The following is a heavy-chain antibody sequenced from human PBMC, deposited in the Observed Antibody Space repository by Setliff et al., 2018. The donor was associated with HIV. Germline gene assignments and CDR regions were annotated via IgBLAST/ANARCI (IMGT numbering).Heavy chain of an antibody. CDR3: ARDRYYYDSSGYYYGSGPEPLYYFDY. Sequence: LRLSCAASGFTFSSYSMNWVRQAPGKGLEWVSSISSSSSYIYYADSVKGRFTISRDNAKNSLYLQMNSLRAEDTAVYYCARDRYYYDSSGYYYGSGPEPLYYFDYWGQGTLVTVSS. J-gene: IGHJ4*02. CDR1: GFTFSSYS. CDR2: ISSSSSYI. D-gene: IGHD3-22*01. V-gene: IGHV3-21*01.